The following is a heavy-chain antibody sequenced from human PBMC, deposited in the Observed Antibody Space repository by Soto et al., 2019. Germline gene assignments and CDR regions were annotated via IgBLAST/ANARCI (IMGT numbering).Heavy chain of an antibody. Sequence: SETLSLTCTVSGGSVSSSSCYWGWIRQPPGKGLEWIGCIYYTGTTNYNPSLKSRVTISVDTSKNQFSLKLSSVTAADTAVYYCARRLYYDSSGFEGGGMDVWGQGTTVTVSS. CDR3: ARRLYYDSSGFEGGGMDV. V-gene: IGHV4-39*01. J-gene: IGHJ6*02. CDR2: IYYTGTT. CDR1: GGSVSSSSCY. D-gene: IGHD3-22*01.